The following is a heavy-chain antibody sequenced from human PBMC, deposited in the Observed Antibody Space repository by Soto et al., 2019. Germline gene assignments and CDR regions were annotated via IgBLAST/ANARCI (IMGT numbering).Heavy chain of an antibody. CDR3: ARESITIFGVVPNFDY. Sequence: QVQLVESGGGVVQPGRSLSLSCAASGFTFSSYAMHWVRQAPGKGLEWVAVISYDGSNKYYADSVKGRFTISRDNSKNTLYLQMNSLRAEDTAVYYCARESITIFGVVPNFDYWGQGTLVTVSS. V-gene: IGHV3-30-3*01. CDR2: ISYDGSNK. CDR1: GFTFSSYA. D-gene: IGHD3-3*01. J-gene: IGHJ4*02.